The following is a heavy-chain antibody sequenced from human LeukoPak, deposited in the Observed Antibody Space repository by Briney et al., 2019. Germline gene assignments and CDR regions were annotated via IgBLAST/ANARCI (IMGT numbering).Heavy chain of an antibody. CDR2: IDHSGST. CDR1: GGSFSGYY. D-gene: IGHD2-2*01. V-gene: IGHV4-34*01. Sequence: PSETLSLTCAVYGGSFSGYYWSWIRQPPGKGLEWIGEIDHSGSTNYNPSLKSRVTISVDTSKNQFSLKLSSVTAADTAAYYCARGPLNFVVVPAAVYYYYGMDVWGQGTTVTVSS. J-gene: IGHJ6*02. CDR3: ARGPLNFVVVPAAVYYYYGMDV.